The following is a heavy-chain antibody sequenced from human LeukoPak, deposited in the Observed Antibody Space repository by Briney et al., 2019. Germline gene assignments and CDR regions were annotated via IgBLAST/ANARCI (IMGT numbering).Heavy chain of an antibody. CDR3: ARHRWELPFDY. J-gene: IGHJ4*02. Sequence: SETLSLTCTVSGGSISSYYWSWLRQPPGKGLEWIGYIFYRGTTNYNPSLKSRVTISLETSRNQFSLKLSSVTAADTALYYCARHRWELPFDYWGQGTLVTVSS. V-gene: IGHV4-59*08. CDR2: IFYRGTT. CDR1: GGSISSYY. D-gene: IGHD1-26*01.